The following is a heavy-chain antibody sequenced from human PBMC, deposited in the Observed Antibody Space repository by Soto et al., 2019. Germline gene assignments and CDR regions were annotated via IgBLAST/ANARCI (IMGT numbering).Heavy chain of an antibody. J-gene: IGHJ6*02. Sequence: GGSLRLSCAASGFTFSNAWMNWVRQAPGKGLEWVGRIKSKTDGGTTDYAAPVKGRFTISRDDSKNTLYLQMNSLKTEDTAVYYCTTGGVLRFLEWLLAQTSYYYYGMDVWGQGTTVTVSS. CDR3: TTGGVLRFLEWLLAQTSYYYYGMDV. CDR1: GFTFSNAW. V-gene: IGHV3-15*07. D-gene: IGHD3-3*01. CDR2: IKSKTDGGTT.